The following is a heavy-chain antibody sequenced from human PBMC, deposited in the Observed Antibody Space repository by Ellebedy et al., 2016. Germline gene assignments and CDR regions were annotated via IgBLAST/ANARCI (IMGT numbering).Heavy chain of an antibody. D-gene: IGHD3-16*02. V-gene: IGHV4-30-4*01. CDR2: IYYSGST. CDR1: GGSLSSGDYY. J-gene: IGHJ5*02. CDR3: ARDGDYDYVWGSYRYAFDP. Sequence: SETLSLXXTVSGGSLSSGDYYWSWIRQPPGKGLEWIGYIYYSGSTYYNPSLKSRVTISVDTSKNQFSLKLSSVTAADTAVYYCARDGDYDYVWGSYRYAFDPWGQGTLVTVSS.